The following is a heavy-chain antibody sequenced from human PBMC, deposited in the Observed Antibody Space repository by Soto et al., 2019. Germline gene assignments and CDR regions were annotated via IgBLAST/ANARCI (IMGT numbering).Heavy chain of an antibody. J-gene: IGHJ4*02. D-gene: IGHD6-6*01. Sequence: PGGALRLSGVASGLICSNFGMHWVSQAPGKGLEWVAGISSDEKNKQDADSVRGLFAISRDNSNNTLYLQMTSLRAEDTAIYYCARGLRSVLDYWGQGTLVTVSS. CDR3: ARGLRSVLDY. CDR2: ISSDEKNK. CDR1: GLICSNFG. V-gene: IGHV3-33*01.